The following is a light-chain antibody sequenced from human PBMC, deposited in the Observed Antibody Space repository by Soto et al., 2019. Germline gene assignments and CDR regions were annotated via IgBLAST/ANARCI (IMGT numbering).Light chain of an antibody. CDR1: QSVSNNY. CDR3: QQYSSLWT. Sequence: EIVLTQSPGTLSLSPGERATLSYRTSQSVSNNYLAWYQQKPGQAPRLLIYGASSRATGIPDRFSGSGSGTDFTLSISRLEPEDFAVYYCQQYSSLWTVGQGTKVDSK. CDR2: GAS. J-gene: IGKJ1*01. V-gene: IGKV3-20*01.